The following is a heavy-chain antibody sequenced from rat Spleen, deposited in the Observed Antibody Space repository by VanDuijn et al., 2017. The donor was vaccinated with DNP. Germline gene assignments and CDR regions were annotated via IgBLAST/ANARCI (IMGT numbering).Heavy chain of an antibody. D-gene: IGHD1-12*02. CDR1: GFNFNDNW. Sequence: EVKLVESGGGLVQPGKSLKLSCAASGFNFNDNWMGWVRQAPGKGLEWIGEINKESGTIIYSPSLKDKFTISRDNAQNTQYLQMSKLGSEDTAIYYCVRERWGVDYWGQGVMVTVSS. V-gene: IGHV4-2*01. CDR3: VRERWGVDY. CDR2: INKESGTI. J-gene: IGHJ2*01.